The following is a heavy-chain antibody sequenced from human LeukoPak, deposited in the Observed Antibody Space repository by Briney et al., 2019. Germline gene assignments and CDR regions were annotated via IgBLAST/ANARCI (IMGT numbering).Heavy chain of an antibody. CDR3: ARLFRYSGSYSFDY. CDR1: GGSISSGGYF. CDR2: IYYIGST. D-gene: IGHD1-26*01. J-gene: IGHJ4*02. Sequence: SETLSLTCTVSGGSISSGGYFWSWIRQPPGKGLEWIGYIYYIGSTYYSPSLKSRITMSVDTSKNQFSLKLSSVTAADTAVYYCARLFRYSGSYSFDYWGQGTLVTVSS. V-gene: IGHV4-30-4*08.